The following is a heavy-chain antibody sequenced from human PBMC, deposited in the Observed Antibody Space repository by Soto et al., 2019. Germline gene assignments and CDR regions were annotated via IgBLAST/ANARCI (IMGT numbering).Heavy chain of an antibody. CDR3: AKDLEGSPDY. Sequence: QVQLVESGGGVVQPGRSLRLSCAASGFTFSSYGMHWVRQAPGKGLEWVAVISYDGSNKYYADSVKGRFTISRDNSKNTLYLQMNSLRAEDTAVYYCAKDLEGSPDYWGQGTLVTVSS. V-gene: IGHV3-30*18. D-gene: IGHD6-6*01. CDR1: GFTFSSYG. CDR2: ISYDGSNK. J-gene: IGHJ4*02.